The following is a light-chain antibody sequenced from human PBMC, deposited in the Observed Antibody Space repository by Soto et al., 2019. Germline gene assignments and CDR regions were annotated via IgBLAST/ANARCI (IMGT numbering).Light chain of an antibody. Sequence: QSALTQPASVSGSPGQSITISCTGTSSDVGGYNYVSWYQHHPGKAPKLIICEVSNRPPGVSNRFSGSKSGNTASLTISGLQAEDEADYYCSSYTSISTWVFGGGTKLTVL. CDR3: SSYTSISTWV. J-gene: IGLJ3*02. V-gene: IGLV2-14*01. CDR2: EVS. CDR1: SSDVGGYNY.